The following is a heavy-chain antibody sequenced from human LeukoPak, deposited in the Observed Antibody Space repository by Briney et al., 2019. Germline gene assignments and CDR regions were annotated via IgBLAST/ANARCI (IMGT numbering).Heavy chain of an antibody. Sequence: SETLSLTCTVSGAPVSGHSWSWIGKPPGKELEGFGYIYNSGITNYNPSLKSRVTMSVDTSKNQFSLMLRSVTAADTAVYYCARDHLPAGAPGYYMDVWGKGTTVTVSS. D-gene: IGHD4/OR15-4a*01. J-gene: IGHJ6*03. CDR2: IYNSGIT. V-gene: IGHV4-59*02. CDR1: GAPVSGHS. CDR3: ARDHLPAGAPGYYMDV.